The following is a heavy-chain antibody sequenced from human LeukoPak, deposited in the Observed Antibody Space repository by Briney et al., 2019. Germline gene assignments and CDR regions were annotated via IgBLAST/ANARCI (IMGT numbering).Heavy chain of an antibody. CDR3: ARRLTQYDCFDP. CDR1: GGSFSGYY. V-gene: IGHV4-34*01. Sequence: SETLSLTCAVYGGSFSGYYWSWIRQPPGKGLEWIGEINHSGSTNYNPSLKSRVTISVDTSKNQFSLKLSSVTAADTAVYYCARRLTQYDCFDPWGQGILVTVSS. D-gene: IGHD2-2*01. CDR2: INHSGST. J-gene: IGHJ5*02.